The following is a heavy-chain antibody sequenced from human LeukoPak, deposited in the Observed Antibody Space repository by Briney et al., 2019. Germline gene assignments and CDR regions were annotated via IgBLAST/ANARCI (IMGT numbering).Heavy chain of an antibody. V-gene: IGHV3-23*01. CDR1: QFNFNKFG. Sequence: GGSLRLSCATSQFNFNKFGMSWVRQAPGKGLEWVSSISGNGGSTQYADSVKGRFTISRDNSKNTLYLQMNSLRDEDTAVYYCARGVAAAGTTLDYWGQGTLVTVSS. CDR2: ISGNGGST. D-gene: IGHD6-13*01. J-gene: IGHJ4*02. CDR3: ARGVAAAGTTLDY.